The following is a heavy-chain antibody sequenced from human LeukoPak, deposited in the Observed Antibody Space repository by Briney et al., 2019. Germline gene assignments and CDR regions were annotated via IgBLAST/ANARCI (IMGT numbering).Heavy chain of an antibody. D-gene: IGHD6-6*01. CDR2: IYYSGST. CDR1: GGSISSSSYY. Sequence: SETLSLTCTVSGGSISSSSYYWGWIRQPPGKGLEWIGSIYYSGSTYYNPSLKSRVTISVDTSRDQFSLKLTSVTAADTAVYYCARHVAPYSSSSWFDPWGQGTLLTVSS. CDR3: ARHVAPYSSSSWFDP. V-gene: IGHV4-39*01. J-gene: IGHJ5*02.